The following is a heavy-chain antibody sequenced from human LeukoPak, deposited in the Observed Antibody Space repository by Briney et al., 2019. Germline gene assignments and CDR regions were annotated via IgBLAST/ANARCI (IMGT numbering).Heavy chain of an antibody. CDR2: ISSSGSGGNT. Sequence: GGSLRLSCVASGVTLSNYAMSWARQAPGKGLEWVSGISSSGSGGNTYYADSVKGRFTISRDSSRNTLFLHMNTLRAEDTAIYYCAKELGDGYRHFDLWGRGTVVTVSS. CDR1: GVTLSNYA. D-gene: IGHD5-12*01. V-gene: IGHV3-23*01. J-gene: IGHJ2*01. CDR3: AKELGDGYRHFDL.